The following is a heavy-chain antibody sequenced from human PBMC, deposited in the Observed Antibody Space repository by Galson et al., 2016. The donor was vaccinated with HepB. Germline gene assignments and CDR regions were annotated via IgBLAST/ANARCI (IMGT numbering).Heavy chain of an antibody. CDR2: INWDDDK. CDR1: GFSLSTSGEG. Sequence: PALVKPTQTLTLTCTFSGFSLSTSGEGVGWIRQPPGKALEWLALINWDDDKHYSPSLKSRHTITKDTSKNQVVLTMTNTDPVDKATYYCAHSHMEVVPAAIGVGALDIWGQGTMVIVSS. V-gene: IGHV2-5*02. CDR3: AHSHMEVVPAAIGVGALDI. J-gene: IGHJ3*02. D-gene: IGHD2-2*01.